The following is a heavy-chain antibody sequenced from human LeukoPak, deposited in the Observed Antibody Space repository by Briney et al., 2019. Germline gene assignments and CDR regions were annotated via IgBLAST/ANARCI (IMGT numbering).Heavy chain of an antibody. Sequence: SETLSLTCTVSGGSISNYYWSWIRQPPGKGLEWIGYIYYSGSTNYNPSLKRRVTISVDTSKNQFLLTLSSVTAADTAVYYCAAGSSGYTDAFDIWGQGTMVTVSS. CDR2: IYYSGST. V-gene: IGHV4-59*01. J-gene: IGHJ3*02. CDR1: GGSISNYY. D-gene: IGHD3-22*01. CDR3: AAGSSGYTDAFDI.